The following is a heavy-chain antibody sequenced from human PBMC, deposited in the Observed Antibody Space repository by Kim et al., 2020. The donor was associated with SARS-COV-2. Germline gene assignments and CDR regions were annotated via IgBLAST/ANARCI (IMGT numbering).Heavy chain of an antibody. CDR1: GYTFSTYI. CDR3: ARRMGRGDKIIDY. D-gene: IGHD3-10*01. Sequence: ASVKVSCKASGYTFSTYIMHWVRQAPGQGLEYMGWINAGNGNTQYSQRFQGRVTITRDTSATTVNMELSSLTSEDTAVYFCARRMGRGDKIIDYWGQGTLVTVS. J-gene: IGHJ4*02. CDR2: INAGNGNT. V-gene: IGHV1-3*01.